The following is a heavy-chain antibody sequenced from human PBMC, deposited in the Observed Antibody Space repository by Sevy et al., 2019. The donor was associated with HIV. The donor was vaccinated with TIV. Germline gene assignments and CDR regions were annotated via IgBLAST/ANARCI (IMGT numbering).Heavy chain of an antibody. CDR2: ISYDGNNR. D-gene: IGHD4-17*01. Sequence: GGSLRLSCAASGFTFSDHGMHWVRQAPGKGLDWVAAISYDGNNRYYADSVKGRFTISRDNSKNTLYLQMDSVRPEDTAVYYCAKEDYGGNLPNYFASWGQRTRVTDSS. V-gene: IGHV3-30*18. J-gene: IGHJ4*02. CDR1: GFTFSDHG. CDR3: AKEDYGGNLPNYFAS.